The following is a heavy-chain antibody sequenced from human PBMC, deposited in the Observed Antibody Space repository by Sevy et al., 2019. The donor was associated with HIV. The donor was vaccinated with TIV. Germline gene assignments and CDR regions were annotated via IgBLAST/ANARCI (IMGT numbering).Heavy chain of an antibody. V-gene: IGHV3-33*01. Sequence: GGSLRLSCAASGFTFGSYGMHWVRQAPGKGLEWVALIWYDGSSKYYADSVKGRFTISRDNSKNTLYLQMNSLRAEDTAVYYCASGAYYYASRTENFDYWGQGTPVTVSS. J-gene: IGHJ4*02. CDR3: ASGAYYYASRTENFDY. CDR2: IWYDGSSK. CDR1: GFTFGSYG. D-gene: IGHD3-10*01.